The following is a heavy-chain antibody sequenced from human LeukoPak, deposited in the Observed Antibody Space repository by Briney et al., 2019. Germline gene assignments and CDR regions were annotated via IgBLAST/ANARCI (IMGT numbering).Heavy chain of an antibody. V-gene: IGHV3-23*01. CDR3: AKGRGSSGWYDFDY. J-gene: IGHJ4*02. D-gene: IGHD6-19*01. CDR2: ISGSGGST. CDR1: GFTFSSYA. Sequence: GGSLRLSCAASGFTFSSYAMSWVRQAPGKGLEWVSAISGSGGSTYYADSVKGRLTISRDNSKNTLYLQMNSLRAEDTAVYYCAKGRGSSGWYDFDYWGQGTLVTVSS.